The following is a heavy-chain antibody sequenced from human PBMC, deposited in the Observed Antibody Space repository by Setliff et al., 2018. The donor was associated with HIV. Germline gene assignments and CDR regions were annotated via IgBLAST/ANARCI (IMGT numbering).Heavy chain of an antibody. CDR2: ISGTSGTM. Sequence: GGSLRLSCAAPGFTFSTYSMNWVRQAPGKGLEWVSYISGTSGTMYYADSVKGRFTISRDNAKNSLFLQMNSLTAEDTAVYYCARDPRASYLSYYYYHYLDVWGKGTTVTVSS. CDR1: GFTFSTYS. D-gene: IGHD3-16*02. CDR3: ARDPRASYLSYYYYHYLDV. V-gene: IGHV3-48*01. J-gene: IGHJ6*03.